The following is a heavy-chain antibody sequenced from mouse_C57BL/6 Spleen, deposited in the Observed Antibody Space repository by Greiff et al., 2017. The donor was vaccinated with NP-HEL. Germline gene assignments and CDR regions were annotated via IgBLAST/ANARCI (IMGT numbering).Heavy chain of an antibody. D-gene: IGHD4-1*01. J-gene: IGHJ3*01. Sequence: EVQLVESGEGLVKPGGSLKLSCAASGFTFSSYAMSWVRQTPEKRLEWVAYISSGGDYIYYADTVKGRFTISRDNARNTLYLQMSSLKSEDTAMYYCTRARGTSAWFAYWGQGTLVTVSA. V-gene: IGHV5-9-1*02. CDR1: GFTFSSYA. CDR2: ISSGGDYI. CDR3: TRARGTSAWFAY.